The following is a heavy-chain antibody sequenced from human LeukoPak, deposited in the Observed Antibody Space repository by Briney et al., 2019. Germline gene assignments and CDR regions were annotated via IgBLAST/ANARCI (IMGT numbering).Heavy chain of an antibody. CDR3: ARDMGRYGIEGSDY. D-gene: IGHD3-9*01. CDR2: ISSSSSTI. V-gene: IGHV3-48*01. CDR1: GFTFSSYS. Sequence: PGGSLRLSCAASGFTFSSYSMNWVRQAPGKGLEWVSYISSSSSTIYYADSVKGRFTISRDNAKNSLYLQMNSLRAEDTAVYYCARDMGRYGIEGSDYRGQGTLVTVSS. J-gene: IGHJ4*02.